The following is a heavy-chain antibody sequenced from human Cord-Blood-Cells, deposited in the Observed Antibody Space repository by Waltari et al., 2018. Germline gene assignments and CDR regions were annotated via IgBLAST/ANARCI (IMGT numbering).Heavy chain of an antibody. D-gene: IGHD5-12*01. J-gene: IGHJ6*03. V-gene: IGHV1-69*01. Sequence: QVQLVQSGAEVTKPGSSVKVSCKASGGTFSSYAISWVRQAPGQGLEWMGGIIPIFGTANYAQKFQGRVTITADESTSTAYMELSSLRSEDTAVYYCARAFPHGYDYYYYYMDVWGKGTTVTVSS. CDR3: ARAFPHGYDYYYYYMDV. CDR1: GGTFSSYA. CDR2: IIPIFGTA.